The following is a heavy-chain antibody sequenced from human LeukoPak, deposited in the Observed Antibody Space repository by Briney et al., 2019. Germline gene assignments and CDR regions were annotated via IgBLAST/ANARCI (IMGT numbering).Heavy chain of an antibody. D-gene: IGHD5-24*01. V-gene: IGHV4-59*01. CDR3: AREAVEMGRTFDY. CDR2: IYYSGST. J-gene: IGHJ4*02. CDR1: GGSISSYY. Sequence: SETLSLTCTVSGGSISSYYWSWIRQPPGKGLEWIGYIYYSGSTNYNPSLKSRVTISVDTSKNQFSLKLSSVTAAGTAVYYCAREAVEMGRTFDYWGQGTLVTVSS.